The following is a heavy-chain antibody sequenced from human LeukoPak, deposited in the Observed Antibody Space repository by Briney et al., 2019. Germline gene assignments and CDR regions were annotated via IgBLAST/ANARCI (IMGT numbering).Heavy chain of an antibody. CDR1: GFSLSTSRVG. CDR2: IYWNDDK. CDR3: ARIEGEGVEWNSPYYFDY. V-gene: IGHV2-5*01. J-gene: IGHJ4*02. Sequence: SGPTLVKPTQTLTLTCTFSGFSLSTSRVGVGWIRQPPGKALEWLALIYWNDDKRYSPSLNNRLTITKDTSRSQVALTMTNMDPVDTATYYRARIEGEGVEWNSPYYFDYWGQGTLVTVSS. D-gene: IGHD1-7*01.